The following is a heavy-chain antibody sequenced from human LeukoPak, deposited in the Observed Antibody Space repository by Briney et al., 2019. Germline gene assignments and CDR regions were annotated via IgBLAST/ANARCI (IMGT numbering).Heavy chain of an antibody. J-gene: IGHJ4*02. D-gene: IGHD3-22*01. Sequence: ASVKVSCKASGYTFTSYAMHWVRQAPGQRLEWMGWINAGNGNTKYSQKFQERVTITRDMSTSTAYMELSSLRSEDTAVYYCAADHDYYDSSGYLLGGYWGQGTLVTVSS. CDR2: INAGNGNT. CDR3: AADHDYYDSSGYLLGGY. CDR1: GYTFTSYA. V-gene: IGHV1-3*01.